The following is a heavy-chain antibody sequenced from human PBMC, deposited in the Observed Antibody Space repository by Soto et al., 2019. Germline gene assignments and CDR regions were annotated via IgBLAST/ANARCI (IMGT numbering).Heavy chain of an antibody. J-gene: IGHJ5*02. CDR2: IFYSGST. V-gene: IGHV4-59*01. D-gene: IGHD5-18*01. Sequence: SEPLTLTCTASAVSSRPYYSSWIRQPPGRGLEWIGHIFYSGSTNYNPALKSRVTISVDTSKSQFSLKLSSVTAADTAVYYCAKDSGYNYVYFRWVDPCGQVTLVSVSA. CDR1: AVSSRPYY. CDR3: AKDSGYNYVYFRWVDP.